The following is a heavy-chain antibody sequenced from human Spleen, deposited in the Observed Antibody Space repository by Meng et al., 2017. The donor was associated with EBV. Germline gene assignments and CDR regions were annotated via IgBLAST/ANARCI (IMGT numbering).Heavy chain of an antibody. V-gene: IGHV4-34*01. Sequence: QVLLQQWGAGLLRPPETLSPTCAVYGGSFSGYFWSWIRQPPGKGLEWIGEINHSGSTSYNPSLKSRVTISEDTSKNQFSLKLSSVTAADTAIYYCAKGKIVARSPWFDPWGQGTLVTVSS. J-gene: IGHJ5*02. CDR1: GGSFSGYF. D-gene: IGHD6-6*01. CDR3: AKGKIVARSPWFDP. CDR2: INHSGST.